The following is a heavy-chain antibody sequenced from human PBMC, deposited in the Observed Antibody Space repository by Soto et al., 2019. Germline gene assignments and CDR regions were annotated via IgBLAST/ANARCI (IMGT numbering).Heavy chain of an antibody. Sequence: GGSLRLSCAASGFTFSSYAMHWVRQAPGKGLEWVAVISYDGSNKYYADSVKGRFTISRDNSKNTLYLQMNSLRAEDTAVYYCARDEKDSSSPPSLYYYYGMDVWGQGTTVTVSS. V-gene: IGHV3-30-3*01. CDR2: ISYDGSNK. CDR1: GFTFSSYA. CDR3: ARDEKDSSSPPSLYYYYGMDV. J-gene: IGHJ6*02. D-gene: IGHD6-6*01.